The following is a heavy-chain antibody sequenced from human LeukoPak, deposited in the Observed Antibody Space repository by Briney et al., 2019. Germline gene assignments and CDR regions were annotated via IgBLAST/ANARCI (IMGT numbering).Heavy chain of an antibody. CDR1: GFTFSSYA. Sequence: GGSLRLSCTASGFTFSSYAMSWVRQSPGKGLEWVSAISGSGGSTYYADSVKGRFTISRDNSKNTLYLQMNSLRAEDTAVYYCAKRRGLELLYYYYMDVWGKGTTVTVSS. CDR3: AKRRGLELLYYYYMDV. D-gene: IGHD1-7*01. V-gene: IGHV3-23*01. J-gene: IGHJ6*03. CDR2: ISGSGGST.